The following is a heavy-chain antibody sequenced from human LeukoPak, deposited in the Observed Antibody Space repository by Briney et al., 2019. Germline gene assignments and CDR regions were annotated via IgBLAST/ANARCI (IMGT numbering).Heavy chain of an antibody. V-gene: IGHV1-69*13. CDR2: IIPIFGTA. Sequence: GASVKVSCKASGGTFSSYAISWVRQAPGQGLEWMGGIIPIFGTANYAQKFQGRVTITADESTSTAYMELSSLRSEDTAVYHCARDGTVTRAFDIWGQGTMVTVSS. CDR1: GGTFSSYA. CDR3: ARDGTVTRAFDI. J-gene: IGHJ3*02. D-gene: IGHD4-11*01.